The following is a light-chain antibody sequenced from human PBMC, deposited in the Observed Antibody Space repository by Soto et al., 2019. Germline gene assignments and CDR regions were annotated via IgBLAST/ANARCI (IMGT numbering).Light chain of an antibody. CDR2: WAS. J-gene: IGKJ2*01. CDR1: QSVLYSSNTKNY. V-gene: IGKV4-1*01. CDR3: HQYYITPYT. Sequence: DIVMTQSPDSLAVSLGERATINCKSSQSVLYSSNTKNYLAWYQQKPGHPLKLLIYWASTRESGVPDRFSGSGSGTDFTLTISSLQAEDVAVYFCHQYYITPYTFGQGTKLEIK.